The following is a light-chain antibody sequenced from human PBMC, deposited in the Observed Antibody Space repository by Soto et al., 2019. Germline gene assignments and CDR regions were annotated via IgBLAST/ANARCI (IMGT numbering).Light chain of an antibody. CDR1: QSVSNN. CDR3: QQYNNWPPWT. V-gene: IGKV3-15*01. J-gene: IGKJ1*01. Sequence: ILMTQSPATLSVSPGERPTLSFRASQSVSNNLAWYQQKHGQAPRLLIYDASTRATGIPARFSGSGSETEFTLTISGLQSEDFAVYYCQQYNNWPPWTFGQGTKVEIK. CDR2: DAS.